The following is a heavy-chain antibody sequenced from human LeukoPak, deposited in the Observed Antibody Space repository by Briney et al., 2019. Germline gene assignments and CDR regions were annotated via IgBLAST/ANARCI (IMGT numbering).Heavy chain of an antibody. CDR3: ARKENSSSWSEFDY. CDR2: IYTSGST. D-gene: IGHD6-13*01. J-gene: IGHJ4*02. V-gene: IGHV4-4*07. CDR1: GGSISSYY. Sequence: PSETLSLTCTVSGGSISSYYWSWIRQPAGKGLEWIGRIYTSGSTNYNPSLKSRVTMSVDTSKTQFSLKLSSVTAADTAVYYCARKENSSSWSEFDYWGQGTLVTVSS.